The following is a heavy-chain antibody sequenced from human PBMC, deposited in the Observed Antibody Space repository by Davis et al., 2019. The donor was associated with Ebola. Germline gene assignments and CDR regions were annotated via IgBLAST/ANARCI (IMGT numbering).Heavy chain of an antibody. CDR3: AKDEGGSYSGVSDAFDI. D-gene: IGHD1-26*01. CDR1: GFTFGDYA. J-gene: IGHJ3*02. Sequence: GESLKISCTASGFTFGDYAMSWVRQAPGKGLEWVGFIRSKAYGGTTEYAASVKGRFTISRDDSKSIAYLQMNSLRAEDTAVYYCAKDEGGSYSGVSDAFDIWGQGTMVTVSS. CDR2: IRSKAYGGTT. V-gene: IGHV3-49*04.